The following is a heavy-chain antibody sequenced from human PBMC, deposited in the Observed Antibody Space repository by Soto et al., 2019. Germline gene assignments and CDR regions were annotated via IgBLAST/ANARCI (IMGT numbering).Heavy chain of an antibody. CDR3: ARRPGYSSTADLIFDY. CDR1: GYKFTGYW. V-gene: IGHV5-51*01. CDR2: IYPGDSET. J-gene: IGHJ4*02. D-gene: IGHD6-19*01. Sequence: GESLKISCKGSGYKFTGYWIGWVRQKPGKGPEWMGTIYPGDSETRYSPSFQGQVTISVDKSISTAYLQWSSLKAPDTAMYYCARRPGYSSTADLIFDYWGQGTLVTVSS.